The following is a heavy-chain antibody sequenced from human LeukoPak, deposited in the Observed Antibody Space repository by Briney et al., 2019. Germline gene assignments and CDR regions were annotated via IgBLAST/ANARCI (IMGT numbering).Heavy chain of an antibody. D-gene: IGHD4-17*01. V-gene: IGHV4-39*01. CDR2: IYYSGST. CDR1: GGSISSSSYY. J-gene: IGHJ5*02. Sequence: SETLSLTCTVSGGSISSSSYYWGWIRQPPGKGLEWIGSIYYSGSTYYNPSLKSRVTISVDTSKNQFSLKLSSVTAADTAVYYCARQVLHGDYPIRGWFDPWGQGTLVTVSS. CDR3: ARQVLHGDYPIRGWFDP.